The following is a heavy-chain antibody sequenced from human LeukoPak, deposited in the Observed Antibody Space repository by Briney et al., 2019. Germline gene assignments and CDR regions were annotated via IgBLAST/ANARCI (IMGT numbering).Heavy chain of an antibody. CDR3: AKDVHRFLATYFDP. V-gene: IGHV4-59*12. D-gene: IGHD2/OR15-2a*01. CDR1: GASIGNYY. Sequence: SETLSLTCTVSGASIGNYYWNWVRQSPGKGLEWIGYMFYNGGSNYNPSLESRVTMSIDTSKSQFFQNLTSVTAADTAVYYCAKDVHRFLATYFDPWGQGILVTVSS. CDR2: MFYNGGS. J-gene: IGHJ5*02.